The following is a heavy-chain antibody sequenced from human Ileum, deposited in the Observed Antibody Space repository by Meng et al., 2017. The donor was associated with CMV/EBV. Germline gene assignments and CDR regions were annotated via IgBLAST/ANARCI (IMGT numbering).Heavy chain of an antibody. D-gene: IGHD4-11*01. CDR3: ARSIYSNTFDF. Sequence: SETLSLTCTVSGGSTSSSTYYLGWIRQAPGKGLEWIGNMYDTGNIYYSPSFRSRATISVGASKNQFSLRLSAVTTADTAVYYCARSIYSNTFDFWGQGTRVTVSS. CDR2: MYDTGNI. J-gene: IGHJ4*02. CDR1: GGSTSSSTYY. V-gene: IGHV4-39*07.